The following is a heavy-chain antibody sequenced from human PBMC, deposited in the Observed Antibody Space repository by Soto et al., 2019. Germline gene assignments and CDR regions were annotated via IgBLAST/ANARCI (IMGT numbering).Heavy chain of an antibody. D-gene: IGHD6-6*01. CDR1: GGSISSGGYS. Sequence: SETLSLTCAVSGGSISSGGYSWSWIRQPPGKGLEWIGYIYHSGSTYYNPSLKSRVTISVDRSKNQFSLKLSSVTAADTAVYYCARDRGSSLYGMEVWGQGTTVTVSS. J-gene: IGHJ6*02. V-gene: IGHV4-30-2*01. CDR3: ARDRGSSLYGMEV. CDR2: IYHSGST.